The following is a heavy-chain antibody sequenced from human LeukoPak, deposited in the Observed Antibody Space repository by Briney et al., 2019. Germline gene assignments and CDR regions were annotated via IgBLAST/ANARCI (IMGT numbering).Heavy chain of an antibody. J-gene: IGHJ4*02. Sequence: ETLSLTCSVSGGSISSSTYYWGWIRQPPGKGLEWVSAISGSDPGTYHADSVKGRFTISRDNSKNMLFLQMNRLRLEDRAIYYCAKAPAGHCSGAICYPLDYWGRGILVSVSS. CDR1: GGSISSSTYY. D-gene: IGHD2-15*01. CDR3: AKAPAGHCSGAICYPLDY. V-gene: IGHV3-23*01. CDR2: ISGSDPGT.